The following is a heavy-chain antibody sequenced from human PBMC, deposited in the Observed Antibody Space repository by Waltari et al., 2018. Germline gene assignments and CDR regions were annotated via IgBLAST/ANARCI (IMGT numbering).Heavy chain of an antibody. J-gene: IGHJ4*02. Sequence: QVQLVESGGGVVQPGRSLRLSCAASGFTFSSYAMHWVRQAPGKGLGWGAGISYDESNKYYADSVKGRFTISRDNSKNTLYLQMNSLRAADTAVYYCASLGGSSWGKDYWGQGTLVTVSS. CDR2: ISYDESNK. CDR3: ASLGGSSWGKDY. V-gene: IGHV3-30-3*01. D-gene: IGHD6-13*01. CDR1: GFTFSSYA.